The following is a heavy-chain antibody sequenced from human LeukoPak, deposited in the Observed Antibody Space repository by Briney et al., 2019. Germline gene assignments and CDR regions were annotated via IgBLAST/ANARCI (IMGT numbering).Heavy chain of an antibody. CDR1: GFTFRAYS. Sequence: GGSLRLSCAASGFTFRAYSMNWVRQAPGKGLEWVSSISSSSSYIYYADSVKGRFTISRGNAKNSLYLQMNSLRAEDTAVYYCARASFKIVVVIAFDYWGQGTLVTVSS. J-gene: IGHJ4*02. V-gene: IGHV3-21*01. CDR3: ARASFKIVVVIAFDY. CDR2: ISSSSSYI. D-gene: IGHD3-22*01.